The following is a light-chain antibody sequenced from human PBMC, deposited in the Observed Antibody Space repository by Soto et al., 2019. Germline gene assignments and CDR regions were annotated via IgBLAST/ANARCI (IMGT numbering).Light chain of an antibody. CDR1: QSVSSN. J-gene: IGKJ2*01. CDR3: QQYNN. V-gene: IGKV3-15*01. Sequence: EIVLTQSPATLSVSPGERATLSCRASQSVSSNLAWYQQKPGQAPRLLIYGASTRATGIPARFSGSGSGTEFTLTISSLQSEDFAVYYCQQYNNFGQGTKVDIK. CDR2: GAS.